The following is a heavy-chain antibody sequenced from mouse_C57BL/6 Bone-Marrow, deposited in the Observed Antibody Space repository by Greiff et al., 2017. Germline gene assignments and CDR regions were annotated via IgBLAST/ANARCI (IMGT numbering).Heavy chain of an antibody. V-gene: IGHV5-6*01. J-gene: IGHJ3*01. Sequence: EVHLVESGGDLVKPGGSLKLSCAASGFTFSSYGMSWVRQTPDKRLEWVATISSGGSYTYYPDSVKGRFTISRDNAKNTLYLQMSGLKSEDTAMYYCAGYDEGFAYWGQGTLVTVSA. D-gene: IGHD2-2*01. CDR3: AGYDEGFAY. CDR2: ISSGGSYT. CDR1: GFTFSSYG.